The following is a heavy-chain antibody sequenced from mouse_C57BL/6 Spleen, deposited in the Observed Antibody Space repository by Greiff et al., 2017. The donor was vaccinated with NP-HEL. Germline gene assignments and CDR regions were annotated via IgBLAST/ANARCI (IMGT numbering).Heavy chain of an antibody. D-gene: IGHD1-1*01. Sequence: QVQLQQPGAELVKPGASVKLSCKASGYTFTSYWMQWVKQRPGQGLEWIGEIDPSDSYTTYNQKFKGKATLTVDTSSSTAYMQLSSLTSEDSAVYYGARPYYYGSSYWYFDVWGTGTTVTVSS. CDR1: GYTFTSYW. CDR2: IDPSDSYT. V-gene: IGHV1-50*01. J-gene: IGHJ1*03. CDR3: ARPYYYGSSYWYFDV.